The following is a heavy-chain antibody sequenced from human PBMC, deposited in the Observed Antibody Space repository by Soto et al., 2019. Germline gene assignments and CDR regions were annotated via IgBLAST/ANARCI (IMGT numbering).Heavy chain of an antibody. CDR1: GGSVSSGSYY. CDR3: ARGAPSDYDPYFDY. CDR2: IYYSGST. J-gene: IGHJ4*02. Sequence: SETLSLTCTVSGGSVSSGSYYWSWIRQPPGKGLEWIGYIYYSGSTNYNPSLKSRVTISVDTSKNQFSLKLSSVTAADTAVYYCARGAPSDYDPYFDYWGQGTLVTVSS. V-gene: IGHV4-61*01. D-gene: IGHD5-12*01.